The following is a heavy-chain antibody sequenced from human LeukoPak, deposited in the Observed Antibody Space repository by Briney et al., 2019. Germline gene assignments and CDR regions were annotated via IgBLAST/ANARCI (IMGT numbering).Heavy chain of an antibody. CDR2: IYYSGST. D-gene: IGHD6-19*01. CDR3: AREGGIAVAGTGYYFDY. Sequence: SETLSLTCTVSGGSISSSSYYWGWIRQPPGKGLEWIGSIYYSGSTYYNPSLKSRVTISVDTSKNQFSLKLSSVTAADTAVYYCAREGGIAVAGTGYYFDYWGQGTLVTVSS. J-gene: IGHJ4*02. V-gene: IGHV4-39*07. CDR1: GGSISSSSYY.